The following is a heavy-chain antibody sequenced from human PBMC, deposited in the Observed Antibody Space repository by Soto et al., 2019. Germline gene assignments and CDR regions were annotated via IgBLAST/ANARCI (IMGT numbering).Heavy chain of an antibody. CDR3: ARLYYDFWSGYLSPWFDP. Sequence: SEPLSLTCTVSGGSISSSSYYWGWIRQPPGKGLEWIGSIYYSGSTYYNPFLKSRVTISVDASKNQFSLKLSSVTAADTAVYYCARLYYDFWSGYLSPWFDPWGQGTLVTVSS. D-gene: IGHD3-3*01. CDR2: IYYSGST. V-gene: IGHV4-39*01. J-gene: IGHJ5*02. CDR1: GGSISSSSYY.